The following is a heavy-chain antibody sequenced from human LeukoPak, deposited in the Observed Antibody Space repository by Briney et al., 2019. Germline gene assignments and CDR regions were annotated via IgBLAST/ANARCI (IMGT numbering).Heavy chain of an antibody. CDR3: ARAQRGRRITMVRGVIINGPSDAFDI. D-gene: IGHD3-10*01. CDR1: GDSISSSSYY. CDR2: IYYSGST. V-gene: IGHV4-39*07. Sequence: SETLSLTCIVSGDSISSSSYYWAWIRQPPGKGLECIGNIYYSGSTHYNPSLKSRVTISVDTSKNQFSLKLSSVTAADTAVYYCARAQRGRRITMVRGVIINGPSDAFDIRGQGTMVTVSS. J-gene: IGHJ3*02.